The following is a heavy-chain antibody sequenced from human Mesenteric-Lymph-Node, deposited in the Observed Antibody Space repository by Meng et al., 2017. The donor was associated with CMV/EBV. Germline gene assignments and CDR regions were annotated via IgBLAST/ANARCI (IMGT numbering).Heavy chain of an antibody. V-gene: IGHV1-18*01. CDR3: VIHGTSYYAMDV. Sequence: ASVKVSCKASGYTFTSYGISWVRQAPGQGLEWMGWISAYNGNTNYAQKLQGRVTMTTDTSTSTAYMELRSLRSDDAAVYYCVIHGTSYYAMDVWGQGTSVTVSS. CDR1: GYTFTSYG. CDR2: ISAYNGNT. J-gene: IGHJ6*02. D-gene: IGHD5-24*01.